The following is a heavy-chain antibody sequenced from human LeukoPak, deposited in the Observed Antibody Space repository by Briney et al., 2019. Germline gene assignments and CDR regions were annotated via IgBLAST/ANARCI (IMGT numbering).Heavy chain of an antibody. CDR3: ARGHVPGTDRHWDY. V-gene: IGHV3-11*04. J-gene: IGHJ4*02. Sequence: GGSLRLSCAASGFTFSDYYMSWIRQAPGKGLEWVSYISSSGSTIYYADSVKGRFTISRDNAKNTLYLQMNSLRAEDTAIYYCARGHVPGTDRHWDYWGQGALVTVSS. CDR1: GFTFSDYY. CDR2: ISSSGSTI. D-gene: IGHD6-19*01.